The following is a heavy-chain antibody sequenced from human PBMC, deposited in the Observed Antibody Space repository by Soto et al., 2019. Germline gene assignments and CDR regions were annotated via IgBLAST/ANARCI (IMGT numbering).Heavy chain of an antibody. Sequence: EVQLLESGGGLVQPGGSLRLSCAASGFTFNDFAINWVRQTPGKGLEWVSVISATGDTTYNADSVKGRFTISRDNSKNTADLQMNSLRVEDTALYCCAKGYCSYPNCCFDSWGQGTLVSVSS. V-gene: IGHV3-23*01. CDR1: GFTFNDFA. CDR3: AKGYCSYPNCCFDS. D-gene: IGHD2-2*01. J-gene: IGHJ4*02. CDR2: ISATGDTT.